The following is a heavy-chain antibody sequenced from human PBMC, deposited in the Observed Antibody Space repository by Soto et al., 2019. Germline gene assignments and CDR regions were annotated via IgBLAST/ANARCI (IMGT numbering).Heavy chain of an antibody. V-gene: IGHV2-5*02. J-gene: IGHJ4*02. CDR1: GFSLSTTGVG. CDR2: IYWDDDK. D-gene: IGHD2-8*02. Sequence: QITLKESGPTLVKPTQTLTLTCTFSGFSLSTTGVGVGWIRQPPGKALDWLALIYWDDDKRYSPSLKSRLTITNDNAKDQLVGTMTNMDPIVAATEYWVHAAPVSTGGAYWGQGTLVTVSA. CDR3: VHAAPVSTGGAY.